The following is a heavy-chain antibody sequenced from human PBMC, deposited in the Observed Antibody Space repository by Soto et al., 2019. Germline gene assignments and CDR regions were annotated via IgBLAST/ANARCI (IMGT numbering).Heavy chain of an antibody. Sequence: GGSLRLSCAASGFTFSSYAMSWVRQAPGKGLEWVSVLSGSGDRTYYADSVKGRFTISRDNSKNTLYLQMNSLRAEDTAVYYCAKGPYDSSGYELYYYGMDVWAQGTTVTVSS. V-gene: IGHV3-23*01. J-gene: IGHJ6*02. D-gene: IGHD3-22*01. CDR2: LSGSGDRT. CDR3: AKGPYDSSGYELYYYGMDV. CDR1: GFTFSSYA.